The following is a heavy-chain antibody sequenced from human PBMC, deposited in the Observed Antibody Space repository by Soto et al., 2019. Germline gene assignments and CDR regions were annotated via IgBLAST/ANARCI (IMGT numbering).Heavy chain of an antibody. J-gene: IGHJ4*02. CDR2: IYTGGST. CDR3: ARVYN. V-gene: IGHV3-66*01. CDR1: GFTINNNY. Sequence: PGGSLILSCTASGFTINNNYMFWVRQAPGKGLEWVSVIYTGGSTYYADSVKGRFTISRDNSKNTLYLQVNSLRVEDTAVYYCARVYNWGQGTQVTVSS. D-gene: IGHD1-20*01.